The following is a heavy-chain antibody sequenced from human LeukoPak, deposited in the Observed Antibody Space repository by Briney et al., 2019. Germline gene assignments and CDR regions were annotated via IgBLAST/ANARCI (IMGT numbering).Heavy chain of an antibody. CDR3: ARGFSPTKWELRYYFDY. Sequence: GGSLRLSCAASGFTFSSYWMSWVRQAPGKGLEWVANIKQDGSEKYYVDSVKGRFTISRDNAKNSLYLQMNSLRAEDTAAYYCARGFSPTKWELRYYFDYWGQGTLVTVSS. V-gene: IGHV3-7*01. CDR2: IKQDGSEK. J-gene: IGHJ4*02. D-gene: IGHD1-26*01. CDR1: GFTFSSYW.